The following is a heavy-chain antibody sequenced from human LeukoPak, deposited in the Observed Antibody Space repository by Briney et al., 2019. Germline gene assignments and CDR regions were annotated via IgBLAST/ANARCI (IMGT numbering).Heavy chain of an antibody. CDR1: GGSISSSNYY. CDR3: ARILETMDYGDYVYYYYYMDV. D-gene: IGHD4-17*01. CDR2: TYYSGNT. J-gene: IGHJ6*03. V-gene: IGHV4-39*07. Sequence: PSETLSLTCSISGGSISSSNYYWGWFRQPPGKGLEWIASTYYSGNTYYNPSLKSRVITSADTSKNQLSLKLTSVAAADTAVYYCARILETMDYGDYVYYYYYMDVWGKGTTVTVSS.